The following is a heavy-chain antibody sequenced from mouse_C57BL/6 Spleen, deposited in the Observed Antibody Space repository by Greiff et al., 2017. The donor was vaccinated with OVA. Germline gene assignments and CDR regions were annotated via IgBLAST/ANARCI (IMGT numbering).Heavy chain of an antibody. V-gene: IGHV1-59*01. J-gene: IGHJ2*01. CDR2: IDPSDSYT. CDR1: GYTFTSYW. CDR3: ARWGLNYYGSSYMDY. D-gene: IGHD1-1*01. Sequence: VQLQQPGAELVRPGTSVKLSCKASGYTFTSYWMHWVKQRPGQGLEWIGVIDPSDSYTNYNQKFKGKATLTVDTSSSTAYMQLSSLTSEDSAVYYCARWGLNYYGSSYMDYWGQGTTLTVSS.